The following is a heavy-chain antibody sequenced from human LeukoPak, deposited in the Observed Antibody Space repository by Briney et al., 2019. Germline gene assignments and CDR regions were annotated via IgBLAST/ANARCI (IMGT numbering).Heavy chain of an antibody. CDR1: GFTFSSYS. J-gene: IGHJ3*02. CDR3: ARDGLYGDGAFDI. D-gene: IGHD4-17*01. Sequence: GGSLRLSCAASGFTFSSYSMNWVRQAPGKGLEWVSSISSGGSYIYYADSVKGRFTISRDNAKNSLYLQMNSLRAEDTAVYYCARDGLYGDGAFDIWGQGTMVTVSS. V-gene: IGHV3-21*01. CDR2: ISSGGSYI.